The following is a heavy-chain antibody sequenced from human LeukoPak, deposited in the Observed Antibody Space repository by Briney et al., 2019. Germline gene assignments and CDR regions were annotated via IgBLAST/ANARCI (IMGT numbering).Heavy chain of an antibody. D-gene: IGHD1-26*01. CDR2: MNIDGSEK. CDR1: GFTFSNYW. CDR3: ARDPVEWELLLDC. V-gene: IGHV3-7*01. J-gene: IGHJ4*02. Sequence: GGSLRLSCAASGFTFSNYWMGWVRQASGKRPEWVANMNIDGSEKYYADSVKGRFTIPRDNARNSVYLQMNSLRVEDTAVYYCARDPVEWELLLDCWGQGTLVTVSS.